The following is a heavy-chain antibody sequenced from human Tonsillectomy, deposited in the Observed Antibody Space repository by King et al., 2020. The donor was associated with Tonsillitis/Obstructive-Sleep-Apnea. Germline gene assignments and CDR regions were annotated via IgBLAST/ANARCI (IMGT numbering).Heavy chain of an antibody. CDR3: ARRIPAAGAGGVDY. V-gene: IGHV3-33*01. Sequence: VQLVESGGGVVQPGTSLRLSCAASGFTFSSYGMHWVRQAPGKGLEWVAVIWDDGSNKYYTDSVKGRFSISRDNSKNTLYLQMNSLRPEDTAGYYCARRIPAAGAGGVDYWGQGTLVTVSS. D-gene: IGHD6-13*01. CDR2: IWDDGSNK. J-gene: IGHJ4*02. CDR1: GFTFSSYG.